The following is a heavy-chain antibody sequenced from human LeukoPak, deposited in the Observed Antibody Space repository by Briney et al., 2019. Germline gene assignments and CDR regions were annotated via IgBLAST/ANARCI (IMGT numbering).Heavy chain of an antibody. CDR1: GGSISSSSYY. D-gene: IGHD6-13*01. CDR3: AGNAAGTAFDI. Sequence: SETLSLTCTVSGGSISSSSYYWSWIRQPPGKGLEWIGYIYYSGSTNYNPSLKSRVTISVDMSKNQFSLKLSSVTAADTAVYYCAGNAAGTAFDIWGQGTMVTVSS. J-gene: IGHJ3*02. V-gene: IGHV4-61*05. CDR2: IYYSGST.